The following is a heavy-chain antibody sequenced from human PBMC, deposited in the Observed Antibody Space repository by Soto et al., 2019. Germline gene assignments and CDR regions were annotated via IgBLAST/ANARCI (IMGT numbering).Heavy chain of an antibody. Sequence: SETLSLTCAVSGGSISSGFYSWSWIRQPPGQGLEWIGYIYNSGNTYYNPSLMSRVTISVDRSQNHFSLKLTSVTAADTAVYYCARGSDGVWNWFDPWGQGAQVTVSS. D-gene: IGHD2-21*02. J-gene: IGHJ5*02. V-gene: IGHV4-30-2*01. CDR2: IYNSGNT. CDR1: GGSISSGFYS. CDR3: ARGSDGVWNWFDP.